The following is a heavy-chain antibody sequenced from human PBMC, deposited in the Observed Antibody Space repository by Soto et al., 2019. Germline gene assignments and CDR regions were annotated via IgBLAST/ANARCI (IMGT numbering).Heavy chain of an antibody. Sequence: QVQLQESGPGLVKPSQNLSLTCSVSGASTVSHYHWTWIRQPPGKGLEWMGYIFNSGTTFYNPSLTSRLSISMDTSGNHFSLELRSVTAADTAVYYCALALGPTSGLDYWGQGTLVTVSS. J-gene: IGHJ4*02. CDR3: ALALGPTSGLDY. D-gene: IGHD1-26*01. V-gene: IGHV4-31*02. CDR1: GASTVSHYH. CDR2: IFNSGTT.